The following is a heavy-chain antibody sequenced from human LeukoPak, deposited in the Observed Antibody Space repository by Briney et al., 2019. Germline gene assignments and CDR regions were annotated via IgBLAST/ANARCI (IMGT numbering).Heavy chain of an antibody. CDR2: INAYNGNT. V-gene: IGHV1-18*01. J-gene: IGHJ4*02. Sequence: ASVKVSCKASGYTFTNYSMNWVRQAPGQGLEWMGWINAYNGNTNYAQKLQGRVTMTTDTSTSTAYMELRSLRSDDTAVYYCARDRYCSSTSCYAENTDYWGQGTLVTVSS. CDR1: GYTFTNYS. CDR3: ARDRYCSSTSCYAENTDY. D-gene: IGHD2-2*01.